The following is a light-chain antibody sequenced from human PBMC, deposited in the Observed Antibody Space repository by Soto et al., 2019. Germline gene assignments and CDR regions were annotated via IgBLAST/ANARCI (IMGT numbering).Light chain of an antibody. V-gene: IGLV2-14*01. CDR2: DVT. Sequence: QSALTQPASVSGSPGQSITISCTGTSSDVGSYNSVSWHQQHPGQAPKLMIYDVTNRAAGIPDRFSASKSSNTASLTISGLQAGHETDYYCSSYTSSSTYVFGTGTKLTVL. CDR1: SSDVGSYNS. CDR3: SSYTSSSTYV. J-gene: IGLJ1*01.